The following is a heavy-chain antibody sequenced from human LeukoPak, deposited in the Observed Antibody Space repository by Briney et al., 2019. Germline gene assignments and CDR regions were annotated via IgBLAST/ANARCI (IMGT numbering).Heavy chain of an antibody. CDR1: GFTFSSYS. V-gene: IGHV3-21*01. CDR3: ARGPRNDGFFYYYYYMDV. D-gene: IGHD1-1*01. J-gene: IGHJ6*03. Sequence: PGGSLRLSCAASGFTFSSYSMNWVRQAPGKGLEWVSSISSSSSYIYYADSVKGRFTISRDNAKNSLYLQMNSLRAEDTAVYYCARGPRNDGFFYYYYYMDVWGKGTTVTVSS. CDR2: ISSSSSYI.